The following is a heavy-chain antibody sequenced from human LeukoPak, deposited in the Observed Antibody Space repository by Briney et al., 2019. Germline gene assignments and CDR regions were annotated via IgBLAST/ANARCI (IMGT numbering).Heavy chain of an antibody. D-gene: IGHD4-23*01. Sequence: SVKVSCXASGGTFSSYAISWVRQAPGQGLEWMGGIIPIFGTANYAQKFQGRVTITTDESTSTAYMELSSLRSEDTAVYYCARAGYGGNRIDYWGQGTLVTVSS. J-gene: IGHJ4*02. CDR2: IIPIFGTA. CDR3: ARAGYGGNRIDY. V-gene: IGHV1-69*05. CDR1: GGTFSSYA.